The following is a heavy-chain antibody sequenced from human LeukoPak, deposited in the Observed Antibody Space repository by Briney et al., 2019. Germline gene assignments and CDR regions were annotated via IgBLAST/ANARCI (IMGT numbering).Heavy chain of an antibody. J-gene: IGHJ4*02. CDR3: ARGEWVNNDY. V-gene: IGHV1-8*01. CDR2: MNPNSSNT. D-gene: IGHD1-26*01. Sequence: ASVKVSRKSSVYTFTSYDINWVRQATGQGLEWMGWMNPNSSNTGYAQKFQGRVTMTRNTSISTAYMELSSLRSEDTAVYYCARGEWVNNDYWGQGTLVTVSS. CDR1: VYTFTSYD.